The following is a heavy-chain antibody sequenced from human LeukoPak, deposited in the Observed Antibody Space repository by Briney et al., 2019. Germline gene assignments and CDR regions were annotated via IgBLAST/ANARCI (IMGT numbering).Heavy chain of an antibody. Sequence: PGGSLRLSCAASGFTFSSYGMHWVRQAPGKGLEWVAFIRYDGSNKYYADSVKGRFTISRDNSKNTLYLQMNSPRAEDTAVYYCARVLRYCSGGNCYSGGLGYMDVWGKGTTATISS. CDR1: GFTFSSYG. D-gene: IGHD2-15*01. CDR3: ARVLRYCSGGNCYSGGLGYMDV. J-gene: IGHJ6*03. V-gene: IGHV3-30*02. CDR2: IRYDGSNK.